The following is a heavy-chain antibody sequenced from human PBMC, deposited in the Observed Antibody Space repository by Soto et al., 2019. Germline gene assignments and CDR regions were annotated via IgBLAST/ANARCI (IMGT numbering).Heavy chain of an antibody. Sequence: EVQLVESGGGLVQPGGSLRLSCAASGFTVSSNYISWVRQAPGKGLEWVSVIYSGGSTYYADSVKGRFTISRDNSKNTLYLQMNSLRAEDTAVYYCARQTTVAACFDYWGQGTLVIVSS. D-gene: IGHD4-17*01. J-gene: IGHJ4*02. V-gene: IGHV3-66*04. CDR1: GFTVSSNY. CDR2: IYSGGST. CDR3: ARQTTVAACFDY.